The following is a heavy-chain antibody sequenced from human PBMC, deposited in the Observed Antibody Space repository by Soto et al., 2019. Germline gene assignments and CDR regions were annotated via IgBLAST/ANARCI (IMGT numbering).Heavy chain of an antibody. CDR2: IYYSGST. V-gene: IGHV4-31*03. D-gene: IGHD4-17*01. Sequence: QVQLQESGPGLVKPSQTLSLTCTVSGGSISSATYYWSWIRQHPGKGLEWIGYIYYSGSTYCNPSLKSRVTMSVDTSKNQFSLKLCSVTAADTAVYYCARGFARWQFYFDYWGQGTLVTVSS. J-gene: IGHJ4*02. CDR1: GGSISSATYY. CDR3: ARGFARWQFYFDY.